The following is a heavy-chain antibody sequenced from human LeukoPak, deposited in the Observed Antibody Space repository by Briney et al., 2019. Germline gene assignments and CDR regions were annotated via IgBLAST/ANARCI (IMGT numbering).Heavy chain of an antibody. V-gene: IGHV1-2*02. CDR3: ARDFNCGGDCSTGMFSY. CDR2: INPNSGGT. J-gene: IGHJ4*02. Sequence: ASVKVSCKASGYTFTGYYMHWVRQAPGQGLEWMGWINPNSGGTNYAQKFQGRVTMTRDMSISTAYMELSRLRSDDTAVYYCARDFNCGGDCSTGMFSYWGQGTLVTVSS. CDR1: GYTFTGYY. D-gene: IGHD2-21*02.